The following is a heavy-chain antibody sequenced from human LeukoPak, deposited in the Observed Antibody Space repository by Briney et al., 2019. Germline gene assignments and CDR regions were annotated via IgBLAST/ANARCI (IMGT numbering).Heavy chain of an antibody. Sequence: PSETLSLTCAVYGGSFSGYYWSWIRQPPGKGLEWIGEINHSGSTNYNPSLKSRVTISVDTSKNQFSLKLSSVTAADTAVYYCAREGEIAASRRYNWFDPWGQGTLVTVSS. V-gene: IGHV4-34*01. D-gene: IGHD6-13*01. CDR2: INHSGST. CDR3: AREGEIAASRRYNWFDP. J-gene: IGHJ5*02. CDR1: GGSFSGYY.